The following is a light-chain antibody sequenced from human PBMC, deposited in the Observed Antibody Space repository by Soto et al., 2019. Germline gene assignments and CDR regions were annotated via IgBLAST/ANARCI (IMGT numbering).Light chain of an antibody. J-gene: IGKJ1*01. V-gene: IGKV1-5*03. CDR3: QHYNSYSEA. Sequence: DIQMTQSPSTPSASVGDRVTITCRASQSISSWLAWYQQKPGKAPKLLIYKASTLKSGVPSRFSGSGSGTESTLTISSLQPDDFATYYCQHYNSYSEAVGQGTKVDIK. CDR1: QSISSW. CDR2: KAS.